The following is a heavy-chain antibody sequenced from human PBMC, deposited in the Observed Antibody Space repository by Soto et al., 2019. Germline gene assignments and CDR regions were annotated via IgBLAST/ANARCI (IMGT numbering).Heavy chain of an antibody. D-gene: IGHD6-13*01. Sequence: GASVKVSCKASGYTFTSYDINWVRQATGQGHEWMGWMNPNSGNTGYAQKFQGRVTMTRNTSISTAYMELSSLRSEDTAVYYCANEVKVGSRWQHDAFDIWAQRTTVTVSS. CDR2: MNPNSGNT. V-gene: IGHV1-8*01. CDR3: ANEVKVGSRWQHDAFDI. CDR1: GYTFTSYD. J-gene: IGHJ3*02.